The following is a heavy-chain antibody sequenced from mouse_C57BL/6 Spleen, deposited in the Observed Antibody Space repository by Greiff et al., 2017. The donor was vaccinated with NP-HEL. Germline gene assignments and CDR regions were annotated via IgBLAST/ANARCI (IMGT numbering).Heavy chain of an antibody. CDR3: ARLEDYDYDGYYFDY. D-gene: IGHD2-4*01. CDR2: IYPRSGNT. Sequence: VQLQQSGAELARPGASVKLSCKASGYTFTSYGISWVKQRTGQGLEWIGEIYPRSGNTYYNEKFKGKATLTADKSSSTAYMELRSLTSEDSAVYFCARLEDYDYDGYYFDYWGQGTTLTVSS. J-gene: IGHJ2*01. CDR1: GYTFTSYG. V-gene: IGHV1-81*01.